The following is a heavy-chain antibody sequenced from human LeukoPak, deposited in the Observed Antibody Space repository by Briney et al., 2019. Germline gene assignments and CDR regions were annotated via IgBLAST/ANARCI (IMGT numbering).Heavy chain of an antibody. D-gene: IGHD4-23*01. CDR1: GFTFSSYT. V-gene: IGHV3-30-3*01. CDR3: ARGLFTVASMFDS. CDR2: VSYDETRK. J-gene: IGHJ4*02. Sequence: GGSLRLSCAASGFTFSSYTMHWVRQTPGKGLEWVAAVSYDETRKYYEDSVKGRFTISRDDSNNTVSLQLNSLRPEDTAVYFCARGLFTVASMFDSWGQGTLVSVSS.